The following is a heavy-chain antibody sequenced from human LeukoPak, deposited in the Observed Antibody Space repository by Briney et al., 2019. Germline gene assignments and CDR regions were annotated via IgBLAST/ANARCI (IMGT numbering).Heavy chain of an antibody. CDR1: GFTFSSYW. J-gene: IGHJ4*02. CDR3: AKDRGYSSRCLDY. CDR2: INSDGSST. Sequence: GGSLRLSCAASGFTFSSYWMHWVRQAPGKGLVWVSRINSDGSSTSYADSVKGRFTISRDNSKNTLYLQMNSLRAEDTAVYYCAKDRGYSSRCLDYWGQGTLVTVSS. D-gene: IGHD5-18*01. V-gene: IGHV3-74*01.